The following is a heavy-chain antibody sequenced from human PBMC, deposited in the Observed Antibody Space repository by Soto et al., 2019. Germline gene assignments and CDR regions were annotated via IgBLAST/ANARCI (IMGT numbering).Heavy chain of an antibody. J-gene: IGHJ6*02. CDR1: GYTFTSYG. CDR3: ATVQLERGDDHYGMDV. CDR2: ISAYNGNT. D-gene: IGHD1-1*01. Sequence: QVQLVQSGAEVKKPGASVKVSCKASGYTFTSYGISWVRQAPGQGLEWMGWISAYNGNTNYAQKLQGRVTMTTDTSTSTAYMELRSRRSDDTAVYYCATVQLERGDDHYGMDVWGQGTTVTVSS. V-gene: IGHV1-18*01.